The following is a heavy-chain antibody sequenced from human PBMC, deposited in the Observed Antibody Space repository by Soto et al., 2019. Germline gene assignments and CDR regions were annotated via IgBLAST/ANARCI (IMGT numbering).Heavy chain of an antibody. V-gene: IGHV3-73*01. CDR1: GFTFGASA. CDR2: IGSRGESYAT. CDR3: AKTRYGYGPFYGMDV. Sequence: PGGSLRLSCAASGFTFGASALQWVRQASGKGLEWLGRIGSRGESYATTYDVSVKGRFTISRDDSKKTAYLQMNSLESEDTAVYYCAKTRYGYGPFYGMDVWGQGTTVTVSS. J-gene: IGHJ6*02. D-gene: IGHD5-18*01.